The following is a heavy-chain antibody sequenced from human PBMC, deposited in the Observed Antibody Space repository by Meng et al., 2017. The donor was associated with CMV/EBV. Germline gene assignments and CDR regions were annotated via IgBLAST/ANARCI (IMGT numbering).Heavy chain of an antibody. CDR3: ARVTVFYYYGMDV. V-gene: IGHV3-48*03. Sequence: GGSLRLSCAASGFTFSSYEMNWVRQAPGKGLEWVSYISSSGSTIYYADSVKGRFTISRDNAKNSLYLQMNSLGAEDTAVYYCARVTVFYYYGMDVWGQGTTVTVSS. J-gene: IGHJ6*02. CDR1: GFTFSSYE. CDR2: ISSSGSTI. D-gene: IGHD4-17*01.